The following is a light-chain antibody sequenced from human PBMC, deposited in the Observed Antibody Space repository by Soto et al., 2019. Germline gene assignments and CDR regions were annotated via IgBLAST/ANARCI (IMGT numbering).Light chain of an antibody. V-gene: IGLV1-44*01. CDR2: NNN. Sequence: QSVLTQPPSVSGTPGQRVTISCSVSSSNIGTNVVNWYQQFPGTAPKLLIFNNNNRPSGVPDRFSGSKSGSSASLAISGLLSEDEADYYCAGWDESLSGPVFGGGTKVTVL. CDR1: SSNIGTNV. J-gene: IGLJ3*02. CDR3: AGWDESLSGPV.